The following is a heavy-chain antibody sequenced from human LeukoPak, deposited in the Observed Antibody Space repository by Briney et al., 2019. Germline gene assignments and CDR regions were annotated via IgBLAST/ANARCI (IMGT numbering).Heavy chain of an antibody. D-gene: IGHD6-13*01. Sequence: ASVKVSCKASGYTFSSYAINWVRQAPGQGLEWMGWINTNTGNPTYAQGFTGRFVFSLDTSVSTAYLQISSLKAEDTAVYYCASAAAGTFGKVGHYFDYWGQGTLVTVSS. V-gene: IGHV7-4-1*02. J-gene: IGHJ4*02. CDR1: GYTFSSYA. CDR3: ASAAAGTFGKVGHYFDY. CDR2: INTNTGNP.